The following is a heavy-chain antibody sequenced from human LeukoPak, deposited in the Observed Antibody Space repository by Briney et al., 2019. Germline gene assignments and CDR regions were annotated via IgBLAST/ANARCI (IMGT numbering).Heavy chain of an antibody. Sequence: ASVKVSCKASGYTFTSYGISWVRQAPGQGREWMGWISAYNGKTNYAQKLQGRVTLTPDTSTSTAYMELRSLRSDDTAVYYCARSTIGYCSGGSCYSLDYFDYWGQGTLVTVSS. J-gene: IGHJ4*02. CDR2: ISAYNGKT. D-gene: IGHD2-15*01. V-gene: IGHV1-18*01. CDR1: GYTFTSYG. CDR3: ARSTIGYCSGGSCYSLDYFDY.